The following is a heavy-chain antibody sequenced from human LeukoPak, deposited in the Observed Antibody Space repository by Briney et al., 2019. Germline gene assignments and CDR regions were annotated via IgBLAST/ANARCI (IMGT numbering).Heavy chain of an antibody. D-gene: IGHD6-13*01. J-gene: IGHJ4*02. CDR1: GGTFSSYA. CDR2: IIPILGIA. V-gene: IGHV1-69*04. CDR3: ARDRLPTKIAAAGSDFDY. Sequence: SVKVSCKASGGTFSSYAISWVRQAPGQGLEWMGRIIPILGIANYAQKFQGRVTITADKATSTAYMELSSLRSEDTAVYYCARDRLPTKIAAAGSDFDYWGQGTLVTVSS.